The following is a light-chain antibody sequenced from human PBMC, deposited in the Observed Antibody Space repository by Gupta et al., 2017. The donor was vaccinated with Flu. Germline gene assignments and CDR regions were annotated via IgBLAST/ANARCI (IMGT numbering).Light chain of an antibody. Sequence: KVTIPCSGSSSNMGNNYVFWYQQLPGTAPKLLIYDNNKRPSGIPDRFSGSKSGTSATLGITGLQTGDEADYYCGTWDSSLSVYVFGTGTKVTVL. CDR1: SSNMGNNY. CDR2: DNN. V-gene: IGLV1-51*01. CDR3: GTWDSSLSVYV. J-gene: IGLJ1*01.